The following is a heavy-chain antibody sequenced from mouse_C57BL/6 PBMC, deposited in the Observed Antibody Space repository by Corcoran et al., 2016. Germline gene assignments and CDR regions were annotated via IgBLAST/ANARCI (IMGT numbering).Heavy chain of an antibody. CDR1: GYTFTDYY. Sequence: EITLQQSGPVLVKPGASVKMSCKDSGYTFTDYYMNWVKQSHGKSLEWIGVINPYNGGTSYNQKFKGKATLTVDKSSSTAYMELNSLTSEDSAVYYCARGLTGTDYWGQGTTLTVSS. CDR3: ARGLTGTDY. J-gene: IGHJ2*01. D-gene: IGHD4-1*01. V-gene: IGHV1-19*01. CDR2: INPYNGGT.